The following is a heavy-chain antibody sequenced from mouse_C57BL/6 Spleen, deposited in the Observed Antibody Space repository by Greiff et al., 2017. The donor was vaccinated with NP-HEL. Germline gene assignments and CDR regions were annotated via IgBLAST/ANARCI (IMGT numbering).Heavy chain of an antibody. D-gene: IGHD1-2*01. CDR2: IHPNSGST. V-gene: IGHV1-64*01. J-gene: IGHJ4*01. CDR3: ARSANYYYAMDY. Sequence: QVQLQQPGAELVKPGASVKLSCKASGYTFTSYWMHWVKQRPGQGLEWIGMIHPNSGSTNYNEKFKSKATLTVDKSSSTAYMQLRSLTSEDSAVYYCARSANYYYAMDYWGQGTSVTVAS. CDR1: GYTFTSYW.